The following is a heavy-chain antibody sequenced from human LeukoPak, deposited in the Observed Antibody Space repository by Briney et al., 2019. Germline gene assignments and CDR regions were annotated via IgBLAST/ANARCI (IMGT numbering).Heavy chain of an antibody. Sequence: SGGSLRLSCAASGFTFSSYWMHWVRQAPGKGLVWVSRINNDGTSTSYADSVKGRFTISRDNAKNTLYLQMNSLRAEDTAVYYCARSSAMASWGQGTLVTVSS. J-gene: IGHJ4*02. CDR1: GFTFSSYW. CDR3: ARSSAMAS. CDR2: INNDGTST. D-gene: IGHD5-18*01. V-gene: IGHV3-74*01.